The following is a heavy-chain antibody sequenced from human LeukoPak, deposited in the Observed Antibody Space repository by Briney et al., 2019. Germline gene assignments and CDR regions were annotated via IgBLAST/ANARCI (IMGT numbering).Heavy chain of an antibody. CDR3: ARLSGSYSHYYYGMDV. D-gene: IGHD1-26*01. CDR1: GYSFTSYW. J-gene: IGHJ6*02. V-gene: IGHV5-51*07. Sequence: GESLKISCKGSGYSFTSYWIGWVHQMPGKGLEWMGIIYPGDSDTRYSPSFQGQVTISADKSISTAYLQWSSLKASDTAMYYCARLSGSYSHYYYGMDVWGQGTTVTVSS. CDR2: IYPGDSDT.